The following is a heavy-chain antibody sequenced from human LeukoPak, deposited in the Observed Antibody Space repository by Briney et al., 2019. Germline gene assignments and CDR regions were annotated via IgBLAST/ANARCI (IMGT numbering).Heavy chain of an antibody. CDR1: GCSLSRYY. V-gene: IGHV4-59*08. J-gene: IGHJ4*02. CDR3: ARHDMDIAGAGLDYFDY. CDR2: ISYSGST. Sequence: KPSGTLSLTCTGSGCSLSRYYWSWVRQPPGKGLEWIGDISYSGSTNYNPSLKSRVTISVDTSKNQFSLKLSSVTAADTAVYYCARHDMDIAGAGLDYFDYWGQGTLVTVSS. D-gene: IGHD1-26*01.